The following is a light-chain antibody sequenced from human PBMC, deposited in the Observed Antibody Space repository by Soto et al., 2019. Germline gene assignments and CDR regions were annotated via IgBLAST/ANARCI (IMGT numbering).Light chain of an antibody. J-gene: IGKJ2*01. CDR1: QEISTY. V-gene: IGKV1-39*01. CDR2: STS. CDR3: QQGYTTPYT. Sequence: DIQMTQSPSSVSASVGARVTITCRASQEISTYLNWYQQKPGKAPRLLIYSTSILHSGVPSRFSGGESGSVFTLTISSLQPEDFATYHCQQGYTTPYTFGLGTKLQI.